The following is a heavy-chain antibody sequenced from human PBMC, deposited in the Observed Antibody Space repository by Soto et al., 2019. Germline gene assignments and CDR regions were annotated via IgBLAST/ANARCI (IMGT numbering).Heavy chain of an antibody. D-gene: IGHD1-1*01. CDR2: IIPAFGTA. V-gene: IGHV1-69*06. CDR1: GGTFNSYL. CDR3: TRSTPQAGSYVQIFDY. Sequence: QVQLVQSGAEVKNPGSSVKVSCKTSGGTFNSYLIDWVRQAPGQGLEWMGGIIPAFGTAKYAQKFQGRLTVTADKVTSTAYMELTSLISEDTAIYYCTRSTPQAGSYVQIFDYWGQGALVTVSS. J-gene: IGHJ4*02.